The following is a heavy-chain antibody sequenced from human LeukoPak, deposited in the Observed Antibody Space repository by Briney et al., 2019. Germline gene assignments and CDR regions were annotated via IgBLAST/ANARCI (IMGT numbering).Heavy chain of an antibody. V-gene: IGHV5-51*01. Sequence: GESLKISCQGSGYIFTSYWIGWVRQTPGEGLEWMGIIYPGDSDTRYSPSFQGQVTISSDKSITTAYLQWSSLKASDTAMYYCARHRLRWDPFDCWGQGTLVTVSS. J-gene: IGHJ4*02. CDR2: IYPGDSDT. D-gene: IGHD4-23*01. CDR3: ARHRLRWDPFDC. CDR1: GYIFTSYW.